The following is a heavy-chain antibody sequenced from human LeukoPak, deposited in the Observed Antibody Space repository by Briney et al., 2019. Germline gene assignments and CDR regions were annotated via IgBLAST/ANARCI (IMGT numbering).Heavy chain of an antibody. CDR2: INHSGST. CDR3: ARVYDFWSGYLENWFDP. J-gene: IGHJ5*02. V-gene: IGHV4-34*01. CDR1: GGSFSGYY. D-gene: IGHD3-3*01. Sequence: PSETLSLTCAVYGGSFSGYYWSWIRQPPRKGLEWIGEINHSGSTNYNPSLKSRVTISVDTSKNQFSLKLSSVTAADTAVYYCARVYDFWSGYLENWFDPWGQGTLVTVSS.